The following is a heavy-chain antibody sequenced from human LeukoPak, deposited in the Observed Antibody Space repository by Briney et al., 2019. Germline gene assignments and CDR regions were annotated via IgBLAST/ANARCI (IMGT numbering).Heavy chain of an antibody. J-gene: IGHJ4*02. V-gene: IGHV3-11*01. Sequence: PGGSLRLSCSASGFSFTDSYMNWFRLSPEKGLEWIAYITSSGATTEYPDSVKGRFTISRVNAKNSLYLQMNSRRPDDTAVYYCARDPDYGDPYWGQGTLVTVP. CDR3: ARDPDYGDPY. D-gene: IGHD4/OR15-4a*01. CDR2: ITSSGATT. CDR1: GFSFTDSY.